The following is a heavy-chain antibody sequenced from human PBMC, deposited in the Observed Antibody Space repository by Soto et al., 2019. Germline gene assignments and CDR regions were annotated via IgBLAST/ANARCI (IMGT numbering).Heavy chain of an antibody. CDR2: ISGSGGST. CDR3: AKGYPYLVTPFDY. D-gene: IGHD1-1*01. J-gene: IGHJ4*02. Sequence: GGSLRLSCAASGFTFDDYAMHWVRQAPGKGLEWVSAISGSGGSTYYADSVKGRFTISRDNSKNTLYLQMNSLRAEDTAVYYCAKGYPYLVTPFDYWGQGTLVTVSS. V-gene: IGHV3-23*01. CDR1: GFTFDDYA.